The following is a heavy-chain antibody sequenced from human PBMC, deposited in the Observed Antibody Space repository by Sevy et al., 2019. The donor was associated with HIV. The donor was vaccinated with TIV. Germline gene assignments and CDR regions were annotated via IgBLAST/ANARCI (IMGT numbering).Heavy chain of an antibody. V-gene: IGHV4-4*07. CDR1: GGSISSYY. J-gene: IGHJ5*02. Sequence: SETLSLTCTVSGGSISSYYWSWIRQPAGKGLEWIGRIYTSGSTNYNPSLKSRVTMSVDTSKNQFSLKLSSVTAAGTAVYYCARGRTTVTTSELSWFDPWGQGTLVTVSS. D-gene: IGHD4-17*01. CDR3: ARGRTTVTTSELSWFDP. CDR2: IYTSGST.